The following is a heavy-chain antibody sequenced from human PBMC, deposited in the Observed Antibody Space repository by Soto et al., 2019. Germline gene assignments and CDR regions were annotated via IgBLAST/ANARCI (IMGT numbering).Heavy chain of an antibody. CDR1: GGSISSYY. CDR3: ARQGFGPLHGLVDV. J-gene: IGHJ6*02. D-gene: IGHD3-10*01. Sequence: QVQLQESGPGLVKPSETLSLSCTVSGGSISSYYWSWFRQSPGKQMEWIGYVHHSWGSSYNPSLQIRVAISLDTSKSQFSLKVTSVTATDTAVYYCARQGFGPLHGLVDVWGQGTTVTVSS. CDR2: VHHSWGS. V-gene: IGHV4-59*08.